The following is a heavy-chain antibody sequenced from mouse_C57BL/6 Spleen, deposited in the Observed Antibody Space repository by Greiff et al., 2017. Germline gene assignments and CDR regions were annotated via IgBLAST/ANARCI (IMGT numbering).Heavy chain of an antibody. CDR1: GFNIKDDY. V-gene: IGHV14-4*01. CDR2: IDPENGDT. J-gene: IGHJ4*01. CDR3: TTGDGNCGGRGAMDY. Sequence: VQLQQSGAELVRPGASVKLSCTASGFNIKDDYMHWVKQRPEQGLEWIGWIDPENGDTEYASKFQGKATITADTSSNTADLQLNSLTSEDTAVYYGTTGDGNCGGRGAMDYWGQGTSVTVSS. D-gene: IGHD2-1*01.